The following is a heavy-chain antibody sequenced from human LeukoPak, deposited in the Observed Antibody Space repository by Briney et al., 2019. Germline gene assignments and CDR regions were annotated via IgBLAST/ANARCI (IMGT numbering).Heavy chain of an antibody. Sequence: PGGSLRLSCAASGFTFSSYGMHWVRQAPGKGLEWVSVIYSGGSTYYADSVKGRFTISRDNSKNTLYLQMNSLRAEDTAVYYCARTSPLTTVTYWGQGTLVTVSS. J-gene: IGHJ4*02. CDR2: IYSGGST. D-gene: IGHD4-11*01. CDR3: ARTSPLTTVTY. V-gene: IGHV3-53*01. CDR1: GFTFSSYG.